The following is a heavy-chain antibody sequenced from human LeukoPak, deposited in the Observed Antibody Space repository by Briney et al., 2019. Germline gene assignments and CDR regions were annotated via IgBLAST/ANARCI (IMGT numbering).Heavy chain of an antibody. CDR1: GYTFTNYD. D-gene: IGHD1-7*01. J-gene: IGHJ5*02. CDR3: ARVPTLITGTIPDWFDP. CDR2: INPNSGGT. Sequence: ASVKVSCKASGYTFTNYDINWVRQAPGQRLEWMGWINPNSGGTNYAQKFQGRVTITRDTSISTAYMELSRLRSDDTAVYYCARVPTLITGTIPDWFDPWSQGTLVTVSS. V-gene: IGHV1-2*02.